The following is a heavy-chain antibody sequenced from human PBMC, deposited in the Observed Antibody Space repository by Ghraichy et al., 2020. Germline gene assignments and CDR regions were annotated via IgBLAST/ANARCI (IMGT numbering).Heavy chain of an antibody. CDR3: ATVTSGYYFDY. CDR2: ISAYNGNT. V-gene: IGHV1-18*01. D-gene: IGHD4-17*01. Sequence: ASVKVSCKASGYTFTSYGISWVRQAPGQGLEWMGWISAYNGNTNYAQKLQGRITMTTDTSTSTAYMELRSLRSDDTAVYYCATVTSGYYFDYWGQGTLVTVSS. CDR1: GYTFTSYG. J-gene: IGHJ4*02.